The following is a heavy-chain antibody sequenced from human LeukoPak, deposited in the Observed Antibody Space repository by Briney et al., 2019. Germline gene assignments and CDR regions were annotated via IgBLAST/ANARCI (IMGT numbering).Heavy chain of an antibody. D-gene: IGHD7-27*01. CDR1: GFTFDNYA. J-gene: IGHJ4*02. Sequence: GGSLRLSCSASGFTFDNYAMHWVRQAPMQGLGRVASINWSSGEIGYADYVKGRFTISRDNAKTSLYQHMNRLETEAMGLSYVSRRSNWDHHFDSWGQGTLVNVSS. V-gene: IGHV3-9*03. CDR2: INWSSGEI. CDR3: SRRSNWDHHFDS.